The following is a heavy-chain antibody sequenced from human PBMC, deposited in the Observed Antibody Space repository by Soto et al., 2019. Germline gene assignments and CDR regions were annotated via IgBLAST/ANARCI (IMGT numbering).Heavy chain of an antibody. J-gene: IGHJ2*01. D-gene: IGHD5-18*01. V-gene: IGHV5-51*01. CDR1: GYSFTSYW. CDR3: ARRVVGYPRANWYFDL. CDR2: IYPGDSDT. Sequence: GESLKISCKGSGYSFTSYWIGWVRQMPGKGLEWMGIIYPGDSDTRYSPSFQGQVTISADKSISTAYLQWSSLKASDTAMYYCARRVVGYPRANWYFDLWGRGTLVTVSS.